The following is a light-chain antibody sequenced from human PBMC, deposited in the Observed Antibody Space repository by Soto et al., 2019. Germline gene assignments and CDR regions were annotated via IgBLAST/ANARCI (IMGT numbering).Light chain of an antibody. V-gene: IGLV2-14*01. CDR2: EVS. CDR3: SSYTSSRTCV. J-gene: IGLJ1*01. Sequence: QSSLAQPASVSGSPGQSITISCTGTSSDVGGYNYVSWYQQHPGKAPKLMIYEVSNRPSGVSNRFSGSKSGNTASLTISGLQAEDEADYYCSSYTSSRTCVFGNGTKVTV. CDR1: SSDVGGYNY.